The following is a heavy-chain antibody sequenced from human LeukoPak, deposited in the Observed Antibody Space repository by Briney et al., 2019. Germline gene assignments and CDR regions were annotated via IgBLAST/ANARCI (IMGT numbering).Heavy chain of an antibody. Sequence: AGSRSLTCTASGCSFSSYSWSWIRQPPGKGLEWIGDIYYSGSTNYNPSLKRRVTISVDTSKNQFSLKMSSVTAAETAVYYCASSIAAAGTYYYYGMDVWGKGTTVTVSS. CDR2: IYYSGST. D-gene: IGHD6-13*01. CDR3: ASSIAAAGTYYYYGMDV. CDR1: GCSFSSYS. V-gene: IGHV4-59*01. J-gene: IGHJ6*04.